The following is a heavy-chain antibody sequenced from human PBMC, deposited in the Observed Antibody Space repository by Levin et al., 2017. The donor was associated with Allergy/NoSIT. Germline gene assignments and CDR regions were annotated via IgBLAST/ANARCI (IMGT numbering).Heavy chain of an antibody. CDR2: IYPGDSDT. CDR1: GYSFTSYW. CDR3: AGTAMALDPFDY. J-gene: IGHJ4*02. D-gene: IGHD5-18*01. Sequence: GGSLRLSCKGSGYSFTSYWIGWVRQMPGKGLEWMGIIYPGDSDTRYSPSFQGQVTISADKSISTAYLQWSSLKASDTAMYYCAGTAMALDPFDYWGQGTLVTVSS. V-gene: IGHV5-51*01.